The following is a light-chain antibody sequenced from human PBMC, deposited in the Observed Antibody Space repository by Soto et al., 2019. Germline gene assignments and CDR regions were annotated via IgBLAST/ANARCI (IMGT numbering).Light chain of an antibody. J-gene: IGLJ2*01. Sequence: QSALTQPPSVSGAPGQRVTISCTGSSSNIGAGYDVHWYQQLPGTAPKLLIYANNIRPSGVPGRFSGSRSGTSAYLAITGLQAEDEADYYCQSYDSSLSGSRSVVFGGGTKRTVL. CDR1: SSNIGAGYD. CDR2: ANN. V-gene: IGLV1-40*01. CDR3: QSYDSSLSGSRSVV.